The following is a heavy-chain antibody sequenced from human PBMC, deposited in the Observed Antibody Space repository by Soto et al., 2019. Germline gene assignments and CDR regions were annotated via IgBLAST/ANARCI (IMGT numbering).Heavy chain of an antibody. CDR1: GVSFSDYD. D-gene: IGHD6-13*01. CDR2: INRGGST. CDR3: ARSFGVAAAGPFDY. Sequence: SETLSLTCAVYGVSFSDYDWSWIRQPPGKGLEWIGEINRGGSTTYNPSLRGRVTISVDTSKNQFSLKLSSVTAADTAVYYCARSFGVAAAGPFDYWGQGTLVT. J-gene: IGHJ4*02. V-gene: IGHV4-34*01.